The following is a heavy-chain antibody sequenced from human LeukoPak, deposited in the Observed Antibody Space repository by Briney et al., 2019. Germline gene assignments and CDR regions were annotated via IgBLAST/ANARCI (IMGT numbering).Heavy chain of an antibody. CDR2: IYTSGST. Sequence: SETLSLTCTVSGGSISSYYWSWIRQPAGKGLEWIGRIYTSGSTNYNPSLKSRVTMSVDTSKNQFSLKLSSVTAADTAVYYCARDKTIFGVVTTLFDPWGQGTLVTVSS. CDR1: GGSISSYY. CDR3: ARDKTIFGVVTTLFDP. J-gene: IGHJ5*02. V-gene: IGHV4-4*07. D-gene: IGHD3-3*01.